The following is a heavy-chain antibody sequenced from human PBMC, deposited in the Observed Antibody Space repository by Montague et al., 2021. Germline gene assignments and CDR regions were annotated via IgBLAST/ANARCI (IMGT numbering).Heavy chain of an antibody. Sequence: CAISGDSVPSNDATWNWIRQSPSRGLEWLGRTYYRSKWYNEYAISVKSRITVNPDTSKNQFSLLLNSVTPEGTAVYYCARGWQKRFDPWGQGTLVTVSS. CDR2: TYYRSKWYN. CDR1: GDSVPSNDAT. CDR3: ARGWQKRFDP. J-gene: IGHJ5*02. D-gene: IGHD5-24*01. V-gene: IGHV6-1*01.